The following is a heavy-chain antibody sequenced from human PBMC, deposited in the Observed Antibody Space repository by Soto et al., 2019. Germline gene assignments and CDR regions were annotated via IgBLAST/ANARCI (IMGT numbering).Heavy chain of an antibody. J-gene: IGHJ4*02. Sequence: EVQLLESGGGLVQPGGSLRLSCAASGFTFSNYAMSWVRQAPGKGLEWVSTISSTGGSTYYADSVKGRFTISRDNSKNTLYLQVNSLRAEDTAVYYCAKGLRDYSDDYWGQGTLVTVSS. CDR1: GFTFSNYA. D-gene: IGHD4-17*01. V-gene: IGHV3-23*01. CDR3: AKGLRDYSDDY. CDR2: ISSTGGST.